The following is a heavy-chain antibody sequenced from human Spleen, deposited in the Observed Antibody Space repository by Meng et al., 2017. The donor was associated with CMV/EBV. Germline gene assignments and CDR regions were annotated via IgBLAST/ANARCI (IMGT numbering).Heavy chain of an antibody. CDR1: RFTFSSYW. CDR3: ARDLDAYYYGGGSYRGDY. Sequence: GESLKISCAASRFTFSSYWMSWVRQAPGKGLEWVANIKQDGSEKYYVDSVKGRFTISRDNAKNSLYLQMNSLRTEDTAVYYCARDLDAYYYGGGSYRGDYWGQGTLVTVSS. J-gene: IGHJ4*02. V-gene: IGHV3-7*03. D-gene: IGHD3-10*01. CDR2: IKQDGSEK.